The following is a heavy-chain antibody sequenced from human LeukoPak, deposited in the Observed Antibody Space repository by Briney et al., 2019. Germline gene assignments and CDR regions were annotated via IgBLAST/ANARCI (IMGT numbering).Heavy chain of an antibody. J-gene: IGHJ6*02. CDR1: GGSISSYY. D-gene: IGHD2-21*02. V-gene: IGHV4-4*07. Sequence: SETLSLTCTVSGGSISSYYWSWIRQPAGKGLEWIGRIYPSGSTNYNPSLESRVTMSIDTARNQFSLKLNSVTAADTAVFYCVRERDWDVSGMDVWGQGTTVTVSS. CDR2: IYPSGST. CDR3: VRERDWDVSGMDV.